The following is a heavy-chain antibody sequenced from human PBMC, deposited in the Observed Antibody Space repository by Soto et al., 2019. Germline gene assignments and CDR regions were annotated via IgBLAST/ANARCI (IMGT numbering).Heavy chain of an antibody. Sequence: SETLSLTCTVSDGSISSYYWSWIRQPPGKGLEWIGYIYYSGSTNYNPSLKSRVTISVDTSKNQFSLKLSSVTAADTAVYYCARGRGYSGYDRLLRTYYFDYWGQGTLVTVSS. CDR2: IYYSGST. CDR1: DGSISSYY. CDR3: ARGRGYSGYDRLLRTYYFDY. V-gene: IGHV4-59*12. D-gene: IGHD5-12*01. J-gene: IGHJ4*02.